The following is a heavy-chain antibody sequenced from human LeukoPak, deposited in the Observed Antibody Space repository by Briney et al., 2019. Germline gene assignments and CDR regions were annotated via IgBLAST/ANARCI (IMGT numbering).Heavy chain of an antibody. V-gene: IGHV5-51*01. CDR2: IYPGDSET. CDR1: GYSFPTYW. D-gene: IGHD6-19*01. J-gene: IGHJ3*02. CDR3: ARRYSSVWSDAFDI. Sequence: GESLKISCKGSGYSFPTYWIGWVRQMPGKGLEWMGIIYPGDSETRYSPSFQGRVTVSADNSISAAYLQWSSLKASDTAMYYCARRYSSVWSDAFDIWGQGTMVTVSS.